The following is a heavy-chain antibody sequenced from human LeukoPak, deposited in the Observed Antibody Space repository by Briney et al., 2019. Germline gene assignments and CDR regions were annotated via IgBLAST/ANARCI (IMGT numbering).Heavy chain of an antibody. CDR1: GGSISSYY. CDR2: IYTSGST. CDR3: ARYSNDNFDY. D-gene: IGHD4-11*01. J-gene: IGHJ4*02. V-gene: IGHV4-4*09. Sequence: SETLSLTCTVSGGSISSYYWSWIRQPPGKGLEWIGYIYTSGSTNYNPSLKSRVTISVDTSKNQFSLKLSSVTAADTAAYYCARYSNDNFDYWGQGTLVTVSS.